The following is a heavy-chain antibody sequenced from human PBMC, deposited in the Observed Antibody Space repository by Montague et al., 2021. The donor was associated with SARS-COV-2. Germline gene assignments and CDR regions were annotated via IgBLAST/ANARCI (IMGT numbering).Heavy chain of an antibody. D-gene: IGHD3-22*01. V-gene: IGHV4-59*08. CDR2: IYFSGST. J-gene: IGHJ3*02. Sequence: SETLSLTCTVSGGSISSYYWGWIRQHPGKGLEWIGYIYFSGSTDYNPALKSRVTTSVDTSKNQFSLRLSSLTAADTAVYYCARHGRSSVIVNTPRGAFDIWGPGTMVTVSS. CDR1: GGSISSYY. CDR3: ARHGRSSVIVNTPRGAFDI.